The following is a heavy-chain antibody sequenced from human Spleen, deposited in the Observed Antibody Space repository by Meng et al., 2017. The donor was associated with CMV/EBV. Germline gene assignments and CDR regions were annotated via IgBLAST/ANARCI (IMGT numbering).Heavy chain of an antibody. J-gene: IGHJ4*02. CDR1: GFTFSSYA. Sequence: VKVVGSGGGVGQPGRSLRSSCAASGFTFSSYAMNWVRQAPGKGMEWVAVISYDGSNKYYADSVKGRFTISRDNSKNTLYLQMNSLRAEDTAVYYCAREDRNGIGYWGQGTLVTVSS. CDR3: AREDRNGIGY. CDR2: ISYDGSNK. V-gene: IGHV3-30-3*01.